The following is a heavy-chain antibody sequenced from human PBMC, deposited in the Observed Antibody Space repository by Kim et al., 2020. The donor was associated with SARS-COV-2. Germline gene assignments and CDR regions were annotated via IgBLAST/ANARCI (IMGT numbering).Heavy chain of an antibody. J-gene: IGHJ4*02. CDR2: GATT. CDR3: AKSGQLDY. Sequence: GATTYYPGSVKSRFTISRDNSKNTLYLQMNNLRAEDTAVYFCAKSGQLDYWGQGTLGTVSS. D-gene: IGHD1-1*01. V-gene: IGHV3-23*01.